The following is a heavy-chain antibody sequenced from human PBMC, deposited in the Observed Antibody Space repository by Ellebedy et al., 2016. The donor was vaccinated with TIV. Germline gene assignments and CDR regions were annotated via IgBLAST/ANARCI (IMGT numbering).Heavy chain of an antibody. CDR3: AADLASVGQ. D-gene: IGHD1-26*01. CDR1: GGIFSSYG. J-gene: IGHJ1*01. Sequence: AASVKVSCKASGGIFSSYGISWVRQAPGQGLEWMGGIIPVLETPNYAQKFQGRLTVSADKSTNTAYMELSSLTSEDTAVYYCAADLASVGQWGQGTLVIVSS. V-gene: IGHV1-69*10. CDR2: IIPVLETP.